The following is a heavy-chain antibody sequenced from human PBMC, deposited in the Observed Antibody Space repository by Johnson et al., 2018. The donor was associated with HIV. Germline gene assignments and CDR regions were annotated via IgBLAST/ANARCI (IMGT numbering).Heavy chain of an antibody. CDR1: VITVGTNY. CDR3: ARVTMIVVVMQAFDI. CDR2: IFSVGDV. V-gene: IGHV3-66*02. Sequence: MLLVESGGCLVQPGGSLRLSCAASVITVGTNYMSWVRQAPGKGLEWVSVIFSVGDVYYADSVKGRFTISRDNSKNTLYLQMNSLRAEDTAVYYCARVTMIVVVMQAFDIWGQGTMVTVSS. D-gene: IGHD3-22*01. J-gene: IGHJ3*02.